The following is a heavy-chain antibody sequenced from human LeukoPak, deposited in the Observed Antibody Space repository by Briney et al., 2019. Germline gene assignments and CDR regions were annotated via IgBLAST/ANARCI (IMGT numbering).Heavy chain of an antibody. Sequence: PGGSLRLSCAASGFTFSSYGMHWVRQAPGKGLEWVAVISYDGSNKYYADSVKGRFTISRDNSKNTLYLQMNSLRAEDTAVYYCAKRGGSSGYFHFDYWGQGTLVTVSS. D-gene: IGHD3-22*01. V-gene: IGHV3-30*18. CDR2: ISYDGSNK. J-gene: IGHJ4*02. CDR3: AKRGGSSGYFHFDY. CDR1: GFTFSSYG.